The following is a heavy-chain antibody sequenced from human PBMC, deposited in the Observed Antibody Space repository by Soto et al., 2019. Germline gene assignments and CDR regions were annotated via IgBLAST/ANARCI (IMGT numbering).Heavy chain of an antibody. Sequence: APVKVSCKASGYPFPSYGISWVRQAPGQGLEWMGWISAYNGNTNYAQKLQGRVTMTTDTSTSTAYMELRSLRPDDTAVYYCAKDGYYYDSSGSLWGQGTLVTVSS. CDR2: ISAYNGNT. J-gene: IGHJ4*02. V-gene: IGHV1-18*01. CDR3: AKDGYYYDSSGSL. D-gene: IGHD3-22*01. CDR1: GYPFPSYG.